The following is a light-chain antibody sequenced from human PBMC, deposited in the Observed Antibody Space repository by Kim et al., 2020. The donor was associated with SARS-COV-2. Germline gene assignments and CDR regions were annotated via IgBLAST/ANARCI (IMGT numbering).Light chain of an antibody. CDR2: EDS. V-gene: IGLV3-1*01. J-gene: IGLJ3*02. Sequence: PAVSVSPGQTASITCSGDKLGDKYVCWYQQKPGQSPVRVIYEDSRRPSGIPERFLGSNSGNTATLTISGTQAMDEADYYCQAWDSSTGVFGGGTQLTV. CDR1: KLGDKY. CDR3: QAWDSSTGV.